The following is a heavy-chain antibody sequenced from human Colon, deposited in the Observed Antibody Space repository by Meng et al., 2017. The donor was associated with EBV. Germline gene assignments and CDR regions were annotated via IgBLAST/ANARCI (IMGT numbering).Heavy chain of an antibody. CDR3: LRGSGGSV. V-gene: IGHV4-4*02. CDR1: GEPLTNHDW. CDR2: IPNRGSR. D-gene: IGHD3-10*01. Sequence: QVTGRGSGPALVHPSVPLSPYCAGFGEPLTNHDWWAWVRQPPGKGLEWIGEIPNRGSRAYNPSLKSRVSMSIDKSKNQFSLKLTYVTAADTAVYHCLRGSGGSVWGQGTLVTVSS. J-gene: IGHJ1*01.